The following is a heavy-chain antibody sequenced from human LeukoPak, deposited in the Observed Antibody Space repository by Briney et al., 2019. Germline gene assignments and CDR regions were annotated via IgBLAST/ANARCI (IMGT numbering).Heavy chain of an antibody. CDR1: GGTFSSYA. V-gene: IGHV1-69*04. Sequence: GASVKVSRKASGGTFSSYAIGWVRQAPGQGLEWMGRIIPILGIANYAQKFQGRVTITADKSTSTAFMELSSLRSEDTAVYYCARDRAGVGYCSSTSCHAINWFDPWGQGTLVTVSS. CDR2: IIPILGIA. CDR3: ARDRAGVGYCSSTSCHAINWFDP. J-gene: IGHJ5*02. D-gene: IGHD2-2*01.